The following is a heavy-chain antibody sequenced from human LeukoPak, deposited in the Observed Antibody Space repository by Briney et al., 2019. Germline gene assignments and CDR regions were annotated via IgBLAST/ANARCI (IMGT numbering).Heavy chain of an antibody. D-gene: IGHD1-26*01. CDR1: GFTFSSYW. Sequence: GGSLRLSCAASGFTFSSYWMHWVRQAPGKGLVWVSRINSDGSSTSYADSVKGRFTISRDNAKNTLYLQMNSLRAEDTAVYYCASGEWDLLGEWFFDYWGQGTLVTVSS. V-gene: IGHV3-74*01. CDR2: INSDGSST. J-gene: IGHJ4*02. CDR3: ASGEWDLLGEWFFDY.